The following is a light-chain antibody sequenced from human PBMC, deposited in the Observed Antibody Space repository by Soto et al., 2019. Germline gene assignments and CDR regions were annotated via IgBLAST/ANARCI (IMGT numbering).Light chain of an antibody. V-gene: IGLV2-14*01. Sequence: SVLTDPASVSCSPGQSVTICCTGTSSDVGAYNLVSWYQQYPGKAPKLMIYEVSNRPSGVSTRFSGSKSGNTASLTISGLPAADEADYSCCTLSAGGGKYVFGTGSQVTLL. CDR1: SSDVGAYNL. J-gene: IGLJ1*01. CDR3: CTLSAGGGKYV. CDR2: EVS.